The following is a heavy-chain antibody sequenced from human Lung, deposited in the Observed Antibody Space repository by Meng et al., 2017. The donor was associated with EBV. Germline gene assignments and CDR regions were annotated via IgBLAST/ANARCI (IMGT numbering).Heavy chain of an antibody. CDR1: GYTFTSYA. Sequence: QVQLVQSGSELKRPGALETVSCKASGYTFTSYAMNWVRQAPGQGLEWMGWINTNTGNPTYAQGFTGRFVFSLDTSVSTAYLQISGLKTEDTAMYYCARESSGYGAGTYKFDYWGQGTLVTVSS. J-gene: IGHJ4*02. CDR2: INTNTGNP. V-gene: IGHV7-4-1*02. D-gene: IGHD3-10*01. CDR3: ARESSGYGAGTYKFDY.